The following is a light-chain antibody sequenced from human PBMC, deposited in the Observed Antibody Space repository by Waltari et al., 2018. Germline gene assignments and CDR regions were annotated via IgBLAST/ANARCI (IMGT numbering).Light chain of an antibody. CDR2: KTN. Sequence: QSVLTQPPSASGSPGQRVSISCSGSGSNIGGNYVYWYQQSPGSAPKVLLYKTNKRPSGVPDRFSGSKSGTSGSLSIVGLRSEDEAEYYCASWDDDVSGVVFGGGTKLTVL. CDR3: ASWDDDVSGVV. V-gene: IGLV1-47*01. J-gene: IGLJ2*01. CDR1: GSNIGGNY.